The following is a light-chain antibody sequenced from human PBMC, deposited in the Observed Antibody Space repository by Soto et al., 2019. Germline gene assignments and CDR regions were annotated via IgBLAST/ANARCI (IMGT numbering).Light chain of an antibody. CDR3: SSYTSSSTDV. Sequence: SVLTQPASLYGSPGQSITISCPGTSSDVVNDLLVSWYQQQPGKAPKLMIYEGTKRPAGVSDRFSGSKSGNTASLTISGLQAEDEADYYCSSYTSSSTDVFGTGTKVTV. CDR1: SSDVVNDLL. J-gene: IGLJ1*01. CDR2: EGT. V-gene: IGLV2-14*02.